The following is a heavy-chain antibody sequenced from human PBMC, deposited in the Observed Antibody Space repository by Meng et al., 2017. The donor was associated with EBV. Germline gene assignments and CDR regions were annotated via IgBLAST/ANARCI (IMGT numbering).Heavy chain of an antibody. V-gene: IGHV1-69*06. Sequence: QAELAQACADVKKTGASVKVAFYAAGGTFSSYAISWVRQAPGQGLEWMGGIIPIFGTSNYAQKFQGRVTITADKTTSTAYMELSSLRSEDTAVYYCARAEIAAAGRLDYWGQGTLVTVSS. CDR1: GGTFSSYA. D-gene: IGHD6-13*01. CDR2: IIPIFGTS. CDR3: ARAEIAAAGRLDY. J-gene: IGHJ4*02.